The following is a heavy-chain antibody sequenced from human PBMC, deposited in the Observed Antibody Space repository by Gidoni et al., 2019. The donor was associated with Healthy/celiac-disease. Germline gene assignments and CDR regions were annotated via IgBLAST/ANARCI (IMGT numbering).Heavy chain of an antibody. J-gene: IGHJ4*02. CDR3: ARSLSYGDYGY. CDR2: ISGSGGST. V-gene: IGHV3-23*01. Sequence: EVQLLESGGGLVQPGGSLRLACAASGFTFSSYAMSWVRQAPGKGLEWVSAISGSGGSTYYADSVKGRFTISRDNSKNTLYLQMNSLRAEDTAVYYCARSLSYGDYGYWGQGTLVTVSS. D-gene: IGHD4-17*01. CDR1: GFTFSSYA.